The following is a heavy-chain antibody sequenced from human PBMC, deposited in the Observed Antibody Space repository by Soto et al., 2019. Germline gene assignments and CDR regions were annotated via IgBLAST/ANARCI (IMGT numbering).Heavy chain of an antibody. V-gene: IGHV4-4*02. Sequence: QVQLQESGPGLVKPSGTLSLTCAVSGGSISSSNWWSWVHQPPGKGLEWIGEIYHSGSTNYNPSLKSRVTISVDKSKNQFSLKLSSVTAADTAVYYCARDRKWIQLDYYYGMDVWGQGTTVTVSS. J-gene: IGHJ6*02. CDR3: ARDRKWIQLDYYYGMDV. CDR2: IYHSGST. CDR1: GGSISSSNW. D-gene: IGHD1-1*01.